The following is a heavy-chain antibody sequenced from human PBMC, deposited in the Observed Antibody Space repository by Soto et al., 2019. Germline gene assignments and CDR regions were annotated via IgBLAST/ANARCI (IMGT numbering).Heavy chain of an antibody. CDR3: AKETDGYGADN. Sequence: GGSLRLSCAASGFTFNNYAMTWVRQAPGKGLEWVSAISASAAYTYYTDSVKGRFSISRDSSKNMLYRQMNSLRTEDTAVYYCAKETDGYGADNWGQGTLVTVSS. D-gene: IGHD4-17*01. V-gene: IGHV3-23*01. CDR1: GFTFNNYA. J-gene: IGHJ4*02. CDR2: ISASAAYT.